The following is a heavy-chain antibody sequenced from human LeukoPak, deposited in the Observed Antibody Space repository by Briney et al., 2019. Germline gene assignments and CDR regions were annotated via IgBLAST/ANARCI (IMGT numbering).Heavy chain of an antibody. V-gene: IGHV4-39*07. CDR3: ARSEWYYYDSSGFFDY. CDR2: IYYSGST. J-gene: IGHJ4*02. D-gene: IGHD3-22*01. CDR1: GGSISSSSYY. Sequence: MTSETLSLTCTVSGGSISSSSYYWGWIRQPPGKGLEWIGSIYYSGSTYYNPSLKSRVTISVDTSKNQFSLKLSSVTAADTAVYYCARSEWYYYDSSGFFDYWGQGTLVTVSS.